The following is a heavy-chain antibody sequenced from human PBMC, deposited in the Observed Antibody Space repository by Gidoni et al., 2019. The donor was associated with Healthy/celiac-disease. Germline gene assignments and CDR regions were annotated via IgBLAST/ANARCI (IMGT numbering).Heavy chain of an antibody. CDR2: IYHSGST. J-gene: IGHJ6*02. V-gene: IGHV4-4*02. Sequence: VQLQESGPGLVKPSGTLSSTCAVSGGSISSSNWWSWVRLPPGKGLEWMGEIYHSGSTNYNPSLKSRVTISVDKSKNQFSLKLSSVTAADTAVYYCARVGSAGYYYGSGTMDVWGQGTTVTVSS. CDR1: GGSISSSNW. CDR3: ARVGSAGYYYGSGTMDV. D-gene: IGHD3-10*01.